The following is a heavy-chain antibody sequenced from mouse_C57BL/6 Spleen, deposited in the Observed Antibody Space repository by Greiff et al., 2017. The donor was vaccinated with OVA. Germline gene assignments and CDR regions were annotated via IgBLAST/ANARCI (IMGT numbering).Heavy chain of an antibody. CDR2: IRNKANGYTT. CDR3: AIYRAYYAMDY. CDR1: GFTFTDYY. Sequence: EVKLVESGGGLVQPGGSLSLSCAASGFTFTDYYMSWVRQPPGKALEWLGFIRNKANGYTTEYSASVKGRFTISRDNSQSILYLQINALRAEYSATYYCAIYRAYYAMDYWGQGTSVTVSS. V-gene: IGHV7-3*01. J-gene: IGHJ4*01.